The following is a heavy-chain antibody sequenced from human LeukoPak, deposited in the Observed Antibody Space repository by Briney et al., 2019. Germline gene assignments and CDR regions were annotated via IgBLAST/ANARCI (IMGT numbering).Heavy chain of an antibody. Sequence: ASVKVSRKASGYTFTSYYMHWVRQAPGQGLEWMGIINPSGGSKSYAQKFQGRVTMTRDTSTSTDYMELSSLRSEDTAVYYCASSRYYDSSGEEFPFDYWGQGTLVTVSS. CDR2: INPSGGSK. J-gene: IGHJ4*02. D-gene: IGHD3-22*01. CDR3: ASSRYYDSSGEEFPFDY. CDR1: GYTFTSYY. V-gene: IGHV1-46*01.